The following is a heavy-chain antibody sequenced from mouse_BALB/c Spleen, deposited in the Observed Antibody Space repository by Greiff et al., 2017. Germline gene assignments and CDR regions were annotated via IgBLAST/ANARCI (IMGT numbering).Heavy chain of an antibody. CDR3: ARGYGNYAMDY. D-gene: IGHD2-1*01. J-gene: IGHJ4*01. V-gene: IGHV2-9*02. CDR2: IWAGGST. CDR1: GFSLTSYG. Sequence: QVQLKQSGPGLVAPSQSLSITCTVSGFSLTSYGVHWVRQPPGKGLEWLGVIWAGGSTNYNSALMSRLSISKDNSKSQVFLKMNSLQTDDTAVYYCARGYGNYAMDYWGQGTSVTVSA.